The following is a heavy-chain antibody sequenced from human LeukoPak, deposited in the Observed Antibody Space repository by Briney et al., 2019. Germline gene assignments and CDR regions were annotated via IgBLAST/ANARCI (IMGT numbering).Heavy chain of an antibody. D-gene: IGHD3-10*01. V-gene: IGHV4-4*07. J-gene: IGHJ5*02. CDR3: ASESFGSGSYGWFDP. CDR1: GGSMNTYH. CDR2: IYSSGST. Sequence: SETLSLTCTVSGGSMNTYHWSWIRQPAGKGLEWIGRIYSSGSTKYNPSLKSRVTMSVDTSKNQFSLKLSSVTAADTAVYHCASESFGSGSYGWFDPWGQGTLVTVSS.